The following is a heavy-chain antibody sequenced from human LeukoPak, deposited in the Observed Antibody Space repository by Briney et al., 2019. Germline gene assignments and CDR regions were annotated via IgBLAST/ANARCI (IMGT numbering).Heavy chain of an antibody. J-gene: IGHJ4*02. V-gene: IGHV3-21*04. Sequence: PGGSLRLSCVASGFAFETYTMNWVRQAPGKRLEWVSFISSTSSDINYADSVRDRFTISRDNAKNSLFLQMDSLRVEDTAVYYCAKGLFSGYDKYLDSWGQGTLVTVSS. D-gene: IGHD5-12*01. CDR3: AKGLFSGYDKYLDS. CDR1: GFAFETYT. CDR2: ISSTSSDI.